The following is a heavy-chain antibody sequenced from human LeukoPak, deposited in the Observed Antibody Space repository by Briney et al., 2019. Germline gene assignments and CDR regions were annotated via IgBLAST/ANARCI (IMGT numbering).Heavy chain of an antibody. CDR3: ATERERRITD. V-gene: IGHV4-38-2*02. Sequence: PSETLSLTCAVYGGSFSLGYYWVWIRQPAGQGLEWIGSIHPSGTTFYNSSLNSRITMTIDAPKNQFSLRLSLVTAVDTAVYFCATERERRITDWGQGTLVTVSS. CDR1: GGSFSLGYY. J-gene: IGHJ4*02. D-gene: IGHD1-1*01. CDR2: IHPSGTT.